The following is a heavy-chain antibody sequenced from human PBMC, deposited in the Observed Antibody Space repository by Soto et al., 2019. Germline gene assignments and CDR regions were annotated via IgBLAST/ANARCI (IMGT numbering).Heavy chain of an antibody. V-gene: IGHV1-69*08. J-gene: IGHJ4*02. Sequence: QVQLEQSGAEVRKPGSSVKVSCKASGGSFGSYTISWVRQAPGQGLEWMGRIIPVLGLAKYAQMSQGGITISADISTSTAYLELSSLRSEDTAVYYCAGDGSPYCNAGSCFSFAYWGQGTLVTVSS. D-gene: IGHD2-15*01. CDR2: IIPVLGLA. CDR3: AGDGSPYCNAGSCFSFAY. CDR1: GGSFGSYT.